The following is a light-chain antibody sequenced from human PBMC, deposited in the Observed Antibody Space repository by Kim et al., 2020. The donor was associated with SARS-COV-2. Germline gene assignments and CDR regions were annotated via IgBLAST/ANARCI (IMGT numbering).Light chain of an antibody. CDR3: SAWNDILNGVL. J-gene: IGLJ2*01. CDR1: TPTIGSSP. V-gene: IGLV1-44*01. Sequence: GHSITLPCSGPTPTIGSSPLRCYRLHPTAPPPLIFCSNSQPPSAPPGRSSCSKSASAATLTISGLASEDEADYYCSAWNDILNGVLFGGGTKVTVL. CDR2: SNS.